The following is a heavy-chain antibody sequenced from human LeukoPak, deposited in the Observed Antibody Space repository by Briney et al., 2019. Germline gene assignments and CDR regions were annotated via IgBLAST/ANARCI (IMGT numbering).Heavy chain of an antibody. V-gene: IGHV5-51*01. D-gene: IGHD1-26*01. Sequence: GESLKISCQGCGFSFSRYWIGWVRPMPGRGLEWMGIIHCGDSDNKYGPSFQGQLTNAADKSISTAYLQWSSLKPSDTAMYYGAIRYSESYNDYWGQRTLVTVSS. CDR1: GFSFSRYW. CDR2: IHCGDSDN. J-gene: IGHJ4*02. CDR3: AIRYSESYNDY.